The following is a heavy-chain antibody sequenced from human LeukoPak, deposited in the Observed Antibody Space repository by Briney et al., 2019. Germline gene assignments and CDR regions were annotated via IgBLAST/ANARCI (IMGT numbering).Heavy chain of an antibody. Sequence: GGSLRLSCAASGFTFDDYGMSWVRQAPGKGLEWVSSISSSSSYIYYADSVKGRFTISRDNAKNSLYLQMNSLRAEDTAVYYCARKVRGSGSYYNEDYWGQGTLVAVSS. CDR2: ISSSSSYI. D-gene: IGHD3-10*01. CDR1: GFTFDDYG. CDR3: ARKVRGSGSYYNEDY. J-gene: IGHJ4*02. V-gene: IGHV3-21*01.